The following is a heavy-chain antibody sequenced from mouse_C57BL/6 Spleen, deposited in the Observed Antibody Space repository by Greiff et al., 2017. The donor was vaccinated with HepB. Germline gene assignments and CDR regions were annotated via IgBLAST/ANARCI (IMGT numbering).Heavy chain of an antibody. Sequence: VQLQQSGAELVKAGASVKMSCKASGYTFTSYWMHWVKQRRGQGLEWFAETNPTNGRTDYNEKFKSKATLTVDKSSSTAYMLLSGPTFEDSAVYYCARIKKIVATYFDYWGHGTTLTVSS. V-gene: IGHV1S81*02. J-gene: IGHJ2*01. CDR1: GYTFTSYW. CDR2: TNPTNGRT. D-gene: IGHD1-1*01. CDR3: ARIKKIVATYFDY.